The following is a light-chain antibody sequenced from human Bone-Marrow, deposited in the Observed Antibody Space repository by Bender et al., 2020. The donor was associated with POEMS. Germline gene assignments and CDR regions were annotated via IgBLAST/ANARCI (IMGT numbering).Light chain of an antibody. CDR3: SSWDDSLNGWV. Sequence: ISCSGTSSNFGNNAANWYQHVPGTAPKLLIYSNNQRPSGVPDRFSASTSGTSASLAISGLHSDDEAHYYCSSWDDSLNGWVFGGGTKLTVL. CDR2: SNN. CDR1: SSNFGNNA. V-gene: IGLV1-44*01. J-gene: IGLJ3*02.